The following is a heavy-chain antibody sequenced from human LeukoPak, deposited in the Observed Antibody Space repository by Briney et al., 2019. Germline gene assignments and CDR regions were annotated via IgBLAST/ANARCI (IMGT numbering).Heavy chain of an antibody. CDR1: GGSISSYC. J-gene: IGHJ4*02. CDR3: ARSYTNGWFYFDY. CDR2: IYYSGST. Sequence: SETLSLTCTVSGGSISSYCWSWIRQPPGKGLEWIGHIYYSGSTDYNPSLKSRVTTSVDTSKNQFSLKLSSVTAADTAMYYCARSYTNGWFYFDYWGQGTLVTVSS. D-gene: IGHD6-19*01. V-gene: IGHV4-59*01.